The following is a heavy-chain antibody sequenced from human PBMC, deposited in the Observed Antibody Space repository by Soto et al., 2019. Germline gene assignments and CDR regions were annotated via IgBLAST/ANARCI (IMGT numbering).Heavy chain of an antibody. D-gene: IGHD1-26*01. CDR1: GFTFSTYA. V-gene: IGHV3-23*01. J-gene: IGHJ4*02. CDR3: VKATSSGAGTNC. Sequence: GGSLRLSCAASGFTFSTYAMRWVRQAPGKGLEWVSTISGSGGSTYYADSVKGRFTISRDNSKNTLYLQMNSLRAEDTAVYYCVKATSSGAGTNCWGQGTLVTVSS. CDR2: ISGSGGST.